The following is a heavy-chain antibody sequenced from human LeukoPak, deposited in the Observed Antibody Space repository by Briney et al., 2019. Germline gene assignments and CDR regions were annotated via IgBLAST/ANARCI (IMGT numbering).Heavy chain of an antibody. CDR2: INTNTGNP. V-gene: IGHV7-4-1*02. CDR3: ARELGARYSSGWYGVDY. CDR1: GYTFTSYA. Sequence: ASVKVSCKASGYTFTSYAMNWVRQAPGQGLEWMGWINTNTGNPTYAQGFTGRFVFSLDTSVSTAYLQISSLKAEDTAVYYCARELGARYSSGWYGVDYWGQGTLVTVSS. J-gene: IGHJ4*02. D-gene: IGHD6-19*01.